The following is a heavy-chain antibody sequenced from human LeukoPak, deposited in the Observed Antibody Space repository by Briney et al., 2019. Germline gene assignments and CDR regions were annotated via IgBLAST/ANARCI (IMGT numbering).Heavy chain of an antibody. CDR1: GGSISSSSYY. D-gene: IGHD3-22*01. J-gene: IGHJ2*01. CDR2: IYYSGST. Sequence: SETLSLTCTVSGGSISSSSYYWDWIRQPPGKGLEWIGSIYYSGSTYYNPSPKSRVTISVDTSKNQFSLKLSSVTAADTAVYYCARVLPYYYDSSGYNPEPRYWYFDLWGRGTLVTVSS. V-gene: IGHV4-39*07. CDR3: ARVLPYYYDSSGYNPEPRYWYFDL.